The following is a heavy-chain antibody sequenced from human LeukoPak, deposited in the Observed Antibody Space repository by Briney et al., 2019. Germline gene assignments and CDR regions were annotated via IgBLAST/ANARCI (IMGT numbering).Heavy chain of an antibody. CDR3: ARVPIAAAGTQGGFDY. V-gene: IGHV3-30-3*01. D-gene: IGHD6-13*01. CDR1: GFTFGDYA. CDR2: ISYDGSNK. J-gene: IGHJ4*02. Sequence: GGSLRLSCTASGFTFGDYAMHWVRQAPGKGLEWVAVISYDGSNKYYADSVKGRFTISRDNSKNTLYLQMNSLRAEDTAVYYCARVPIAAAGTQGGFDYWGQGTLVTVSS.